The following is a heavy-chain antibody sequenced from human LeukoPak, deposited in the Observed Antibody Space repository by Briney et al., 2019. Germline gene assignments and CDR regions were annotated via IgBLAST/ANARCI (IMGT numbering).Heavy chain of an antibody. J-gene: IGHJ4*02. CDR1: GGTFSKYT. D-gene: IGHD3-9*01. Sequence: SVKVSCKASGGTFSKYTISWVRQRPGQGLEWMGGIIPIFGTANYAQKFQGRVTITADESTSTAYMELSSLRSEDTAAYYCARNFYDILTGYSDYWGQGTLVTVSS. CDR3: ARNFYDILTGYSDY. V-gene: IGHV1-69*13. CDR2: IIPIFGTA.